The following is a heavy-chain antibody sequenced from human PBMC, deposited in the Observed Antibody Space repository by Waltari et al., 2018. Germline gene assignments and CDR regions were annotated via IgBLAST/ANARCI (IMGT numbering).Heavy chain of an antibody. Sequence: EVQLVESGGGLIQPGGSLRLSCAASGFTVSSNYMSWVRQAPGKWLDWVVMIYSEGSTFNADSVKGRFTISRDNSKNTLYLQMNSLRAEDTAVYYCASGKRYPSDGMDVWGQGTTVTVSS. CDR3: ASGKRYPSDGMDV. CDR1: GFTVSSNY. V-gene: IGHV3-53*01. J-gene: IGHJ6*02. D-gene: IGHD1-1*01. CDR2: IYSEGST.